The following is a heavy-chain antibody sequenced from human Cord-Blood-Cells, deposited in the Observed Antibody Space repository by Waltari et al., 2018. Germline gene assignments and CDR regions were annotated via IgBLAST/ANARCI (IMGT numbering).Heavy chain of an antibody. CDR1: Y. Sequence: YWSWIRQPPGKGLEWIGEINHSGSTNYNPSLKSRVTISVDTSKNQFSLKLSSVTAADTAVYYCARGGQWLALVGYYFDYWGQGTLVTVSS. J-gene: IGHJ4*02. CDR2: INHSGST. V-gene: IGHV4-34*01. D-gene: IGHD6-19*01. CDR3: ARGGQWLALVGYYFDY.